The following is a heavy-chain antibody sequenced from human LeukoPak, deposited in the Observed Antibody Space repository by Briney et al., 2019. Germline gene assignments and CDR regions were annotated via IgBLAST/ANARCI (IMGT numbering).Heavy chain of an antibody. CDR3: ARGGYYGSGRYYFDS. D-gene: IGHD3-3*01. V-gene: IGHV3-74*01. CDR1: GFTFSSYW. J-gene: IGHJ4*02. CDR2: IKSDGSNT. Sequence: GGSLRLSCAASGFTFSSYWMHWVRQAPGKGLVWVSRIKSDGSNTNYADSVKGRFTISRDNAKNTRHLQMNSLRAEDTAVYYCARGGYYGSGRYYFDSWGQGTLVTVSS.